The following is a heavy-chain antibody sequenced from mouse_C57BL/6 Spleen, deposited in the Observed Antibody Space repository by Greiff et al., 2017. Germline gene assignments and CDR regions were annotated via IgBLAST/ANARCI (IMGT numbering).Heavy chain of an antibody. CDR3: YSYYGAY. D-gene: IGHD2-12*01. CDR1: GYTFTDYE. J-gene: IGHJ3*01. Sequence: QVQLQQSGAELVRPGASVTLSCKASGYTFTDYEMQWVKQTPVPGLEWIGALDPDTGGTDYNQKFKGKAILTADKSSSTAYMDLRSLTSEDSAVYYCYSYYGAYWGQGTLVTVSA. CDR2: LDPDTGGT. V-gene: IGHV1-15*01.